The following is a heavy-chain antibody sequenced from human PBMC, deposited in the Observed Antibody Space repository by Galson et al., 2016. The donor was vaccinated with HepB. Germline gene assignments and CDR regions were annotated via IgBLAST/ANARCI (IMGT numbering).Heavy chain of an antibody. CDR1: GFNFRTYT. Sequence: LRLSCAASGFNFRTYTMNWVRQAPGAGLEWVSTITSHSGYIYYADSVKGRFTIARDNANNSVYLQMNSLRAEDTAVYYCARDEYITGTSDFWGQGTLVTVSS. V-gene: IGHV3-21*01. CDR2: ITSHSGYI. CDR3: ARDEYITGTSDF. J-gene: IGHJ4*02. D-gene: IGHD1/OR15-1a*01.